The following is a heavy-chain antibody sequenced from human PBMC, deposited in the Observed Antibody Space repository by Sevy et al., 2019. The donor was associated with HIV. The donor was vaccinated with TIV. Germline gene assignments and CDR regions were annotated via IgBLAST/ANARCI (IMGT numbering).Heavy chain of an antibody. CDR3: ARAHSYGPRGADY. D-gene: IGHD5-18*01. Sequence: GGSLRLSCAASGFTFSSYWMHWVRQAPGKGLVWVSRINSDGSSTSYADSVKGRFTISRDNAKKTLYLQMNSLRAEDTAVYYCARAHSYGPRGADYWGQGTLVTVSS. CDR1: GFTFSSYW. CDR2: INSDGSST. J-gene: IGHJ4*02. V-gene: IGHV3-74*01.